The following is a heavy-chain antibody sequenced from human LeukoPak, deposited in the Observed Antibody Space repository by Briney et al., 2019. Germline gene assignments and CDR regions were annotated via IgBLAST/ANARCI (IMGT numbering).Heavy chain of an antibody. Sequence: PGGSLRLSCAASGFSFSMYSMSWIRQAPGKGLEWVSVISDNGAVTFYGDSVKGRFTISRDNSKNTLYLQMSSLRVEDTAVYYCARNYDILTGPYYFDYWGQGTLVTVSS. J-gene: IGHJ4*02. D-gene: IGHD3-9*01. CDR1: GFSFSMYS. CDR2: ISDNGAVT. V-gene: IGHV3-23*01. CDR3: ARNYDILTGPYYFDY.